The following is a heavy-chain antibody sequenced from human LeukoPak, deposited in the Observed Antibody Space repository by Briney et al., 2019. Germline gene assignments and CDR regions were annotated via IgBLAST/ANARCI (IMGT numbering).Heavy chain of an antibody. CDR1: GGSISSYY. D-gene: IGHD3-22*01. V-gene: IGHV4-59*01. CDR2: IYYSGST. J-gene: IGHJ4*02. Sequence: PSETLSLTCTVSGGSISSYYWSWIRQPPGKGLEWIGYIYYSGSTNYNPSLKSRVTISVDTSKNQFSLKLSSVSAADTAVYYCARDLRYDSSGWAFDYWGQGTLVTVSS. CDR3: ARDLRYDSSGWAFDY.